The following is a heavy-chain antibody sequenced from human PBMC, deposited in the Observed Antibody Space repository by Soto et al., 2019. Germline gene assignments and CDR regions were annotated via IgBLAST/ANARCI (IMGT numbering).Heavy chain of an antibody. J-gene: IGHJ6*02. D-gene: IGHD6-19*01. Sequence: QVQLVQSGAEVKKPGASVKVSCTFTSYDINWVRQATGQGLEWMGWMNPNSGNTRYAQKFQGRVTMTRNTSKFTAYMGLSSLRSEDTAVYYCARGPGSSDWRFSYYYMDVWGQGTTVTVSS. V-gene: IGHV1-8*01. CDR2: MNPNSGNT. CDR1: FTSYD. CDR3: ARGPGSSDWRFSYYYMDV.